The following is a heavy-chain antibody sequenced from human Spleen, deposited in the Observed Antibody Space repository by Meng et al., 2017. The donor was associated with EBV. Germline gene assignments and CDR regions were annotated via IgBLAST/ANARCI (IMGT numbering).Heavy chain of an antibody. CDR3: ARRDIGLIAWSPERSDY. D-gene: IGHD2-21*01. Sequence: QGQVEVAAHGRVVPPGTAALPCAGSGGSLESNNGWPRVRQPPGKGREWIGEIYHSGITNYNPSLESRVTMSVDKSNSHFSLRLTSVTAADTAIYYCARRDIGLIAWSPERSDYWGQGTLVTVSS. J-gene: IGHJ4*02. CDR2: IYHSGIT. CDR1: GGSLESNNG. V-gene: IGHV4-4*03.